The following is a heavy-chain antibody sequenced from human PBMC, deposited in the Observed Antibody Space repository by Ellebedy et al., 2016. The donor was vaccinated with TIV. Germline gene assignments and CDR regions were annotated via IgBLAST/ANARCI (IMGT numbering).Heavy chain of an antibody. Sequence: ASVKVSXKASGYTFTSYDINWVRQATGQGLEWMGWMNPNSGHIAYAQKFQGRVTMTRNTSINTAYMELSSLRSEDTAVYFCARGPGWWPLDYWGQGTLVTVSS. J-gene: IGHJ4*02. D-gene: IGHD2-15*01. CDR1: GYTFTSYD. V-gene: IGHV1-8*01. CDR3: ARGPGWWPLDY. CDR2: MNPNSGHI.